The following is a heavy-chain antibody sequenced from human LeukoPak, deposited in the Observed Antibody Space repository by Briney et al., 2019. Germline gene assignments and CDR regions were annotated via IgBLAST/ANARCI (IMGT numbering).Heavy chain of an antibody. J-gene: IGHJ4*02. CDR1: GFTFSSYA. D-gene: IGHD6-19*01. CDR3: AKDRYPGIAVAVGDY. Sequence: GGFLRLSCAASGFTFSSYAMSWVRQAPGKGLEWVSAISGSGGSTYYADSVKGRFTISRDNSKNTLYLQMNSLRAEDTAVYYCAKDRYPGIAVAVGDYWGQGTLVTVSS. V-gene: IGHV3-23*01. CDR2: ISGSGGST.